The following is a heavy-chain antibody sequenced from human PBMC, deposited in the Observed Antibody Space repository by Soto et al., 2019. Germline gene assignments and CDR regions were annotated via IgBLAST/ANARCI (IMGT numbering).Heavy chain of an antibody. Sequence: QVQLVQSGAEVKKPGASVKVSCKASGYTFTSYGISWVRQAPGQGLEWMGWISAYNGNTNYAQKLQGRATMTTDTSPSTTYMELRTLISDDTAVYYCARDRNRWLQGMYSFDYWGQGTLVTVSS. D-gene: IGHD5-12*01. CDR1: GYTFTSYG. V-gene: IGHV1-18*01. J-gene: IGHJ4*02. CDR2: ISAYNGNT. CDR3: ARDRNRWLQGMYSFDY.